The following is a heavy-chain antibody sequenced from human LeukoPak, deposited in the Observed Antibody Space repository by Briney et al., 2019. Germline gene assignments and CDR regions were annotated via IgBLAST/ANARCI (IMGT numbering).Heavy chain of an antibody. CDR1: GFTVSSNY. CDR2: IYNDGST. D-gene: IGHD4-11*01. CDR3: ARLGDYSNKD. Sequence: GGSLRLSCAASGFTVSSNYMSWVRQAPGKGLEWVSVIYNDGSTYYADSVEGRFTISRDNSKNTLYLQMNSLSAEDTAVYYCARLGDYSNKDWGQGTLVTVSS. J-gene: IGHJ4*02. V-gene: IGHV3-53*01.